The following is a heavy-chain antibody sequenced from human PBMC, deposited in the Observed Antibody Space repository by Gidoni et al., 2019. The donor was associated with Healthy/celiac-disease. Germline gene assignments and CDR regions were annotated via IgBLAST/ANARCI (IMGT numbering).Heavy chain of an antibody. CDR1: GFTFSSYG. V-gene: IGHV3-30*18. D-gene: IGHD2-2*01. CDR2: ISYDGSNK. J-gene: IGHJ4*02. CDR3: AKDRLVSGSKRGLDY. Sequence: QVQLVESGGGVVQPGRSLRLSCAASGFTFSSYGMHWVRQAPGKGLEWVAVISYDGSNKYYADSVKGRFTISRDNSKNTLYLQMNSLRAEDTAVYYCAKDRLVSGSKRGLDYWGQGTLVTVSS.